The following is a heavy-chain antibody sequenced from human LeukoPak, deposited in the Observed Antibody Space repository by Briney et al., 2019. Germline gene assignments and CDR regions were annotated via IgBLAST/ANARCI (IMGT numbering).Heavy chain of an antibody. D-gene: IGHD6-6*01. J-gene: IGHJ6*03. CDR2: ISSSSSTI. Sequence: PGGSLRLSCAASGFTFGSYSMNWVRQAPGKGLEWVSYISSSSSTIYYADSVKGRFTISRDNAKNSLYLQMNSLGDEDTAVYYCARTGYSSSSGWAYYYYYYMDVWGKGTTVTVSS. V-gene: IGHV3-48*02. CDR3: ARTGYSSSSGWAYYYYYYMDV. CDR1: GFTFGSYS.